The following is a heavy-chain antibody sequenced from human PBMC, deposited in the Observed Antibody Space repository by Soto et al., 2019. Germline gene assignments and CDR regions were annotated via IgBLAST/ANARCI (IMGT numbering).Heavy chain of an antibody. CDR2: IYYSGST. Sequence: SETLSLTCTVSGGSIGSGGYYWSWIRQHPGKGLEWIGYIYYSGSTYYNPSLKSRVTISVDTSKNQFSLKLSSLTAADTAVYYCARSPTLDYCSGGSCAYYYYGMDVWGQGTTVT. CDR1: GGSIGSGGYY. D-gene: IGHD2-15*01. V-gene: IGHV4-31*03. CDR3: ARSPTLDYCSGGSCAYYYYGMDV. J-gene: IGHJ6*02.